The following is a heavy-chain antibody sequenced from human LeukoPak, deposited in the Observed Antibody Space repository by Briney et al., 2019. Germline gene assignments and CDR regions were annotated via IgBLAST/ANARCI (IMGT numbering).Heavy chain of an antibody. J-gene: IGHJ3*02. D-gene: IGHD3-9*01. V-gene: IGHV4-38-2*01. CDR2: IYHSGST. CDR1: GYSISSGCY. Sequence: SETLSLTCAVSGYSISSGCYWGWIRQPPGKGLEWIGSIYHSGSTYYNPTLKSRVTISVDTSKNQFSLKLSSVTAADTAVYHCARVLRYFDWLLSDAFDIWGQGTMVTVSS. CDR3: ARVLRYFDWLLSDAFDI.